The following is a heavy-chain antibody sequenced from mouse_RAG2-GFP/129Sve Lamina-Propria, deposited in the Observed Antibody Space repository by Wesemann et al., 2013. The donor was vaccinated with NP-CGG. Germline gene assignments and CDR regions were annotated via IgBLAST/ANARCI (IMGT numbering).Heavy chain of an antibody. CDR2: ISNGGGST. CDR3: ARRTGFDY. J-gene: IGHJ2*01. V-gene: IGHV5-12*01. Sequence: KWCCAASGFTFSDYYMYWVRQTPEKRLEWVAYISNGGGSTYYPDTVKGRFTISRDNAKNTLYLQMSSLKSEDTAMYYCARRTGFDYWGQGTTLTVSS. D-gene: IGHD4-1*01. CDR1: GFTFSDYY.